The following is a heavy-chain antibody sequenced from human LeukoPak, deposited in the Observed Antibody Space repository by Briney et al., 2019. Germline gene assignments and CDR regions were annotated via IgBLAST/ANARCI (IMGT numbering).Heavy chain of an antibody. CDR1: GFTFSSYG. Sequence: GGSLRLSCAASGFTFSSYGMHWVRQAPGKGLEWVTVIWYDGSNKYYADSVKGRFTISRDNSKNTLYLQMNSLRAEDTAVYYCARVPGYDSSGYFDYWGQGTLVTVSS. J-gene: IGHJ4*02. D-gene: IGHD3-22*01. CDR2: IWYDGSNK. V-gene: IGHV3-33*01. CDR3: ARVPGYDSSGYFDY.